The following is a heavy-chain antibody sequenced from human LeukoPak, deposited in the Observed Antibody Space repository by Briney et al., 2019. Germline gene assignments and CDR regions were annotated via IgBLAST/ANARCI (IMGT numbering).Heavy chain of an antibody. Sequence: PGGSLRLSCAASGFTFSSYSMNWVRQAPGKGLEWVSYISSSSSTIYYADSVKGRFTISRDNAKNSLYLQMNSLRAEDTAVYYCARVFHVREYYFDYWGQGTLVTVSS. CDR3: ARVFHVREYYFDY. D-gene: IGHD3-10*02. J-gene: IGHJ4*02. CDR1: GFTFSSYS. CDR2: ISSSSSTI. V-gene: IGHV3-48*04.